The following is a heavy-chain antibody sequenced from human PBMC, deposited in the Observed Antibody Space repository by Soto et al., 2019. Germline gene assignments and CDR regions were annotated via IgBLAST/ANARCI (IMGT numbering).Heavy chain of an antibody. J-gene: IGHJ4*02. D-gene: IGHD3-3*01. Sequence: PSETLSLTCTVSGGSISSYYWSWIRQPPGKGLEWIGYIYYSGSTNYNPSLKSRVTISEDTSKNQFSLKLSSVTAADTAVYYCARGSGTRDFWSGYYLYYFDYWGQGTLVTVSS. CDR1: GGSISSYY. V-gene: IGHV4-59*01. CDR3: ARGSGTRDFWSGYYLYYFDY. CDR2: IYYSGST.